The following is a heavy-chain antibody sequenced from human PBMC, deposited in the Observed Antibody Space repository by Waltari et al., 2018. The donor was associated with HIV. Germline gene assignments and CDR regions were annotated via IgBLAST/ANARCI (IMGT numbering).Heavy chain of an antibody. J-gene: IGHJ4*02. CDR2: INHSGTP. V-gene: IGHV4-34*02. Sequence: QVRLQQWGAGLLKPSGTLSLTCAVYGGSFSNYYWTWIRQTPEKGLAWIGEINHSGTPDDNPSLKSRLTMSIDTSKNQFSLKLNSVTAADTAVYYCARHRFTRGNSAWYFLYWGQGTHVTVSS. CDR3: ARHRFTRGNSAWYFLY. D-gene: IGHD6-19*01. CDR1: GGSFSNYY.